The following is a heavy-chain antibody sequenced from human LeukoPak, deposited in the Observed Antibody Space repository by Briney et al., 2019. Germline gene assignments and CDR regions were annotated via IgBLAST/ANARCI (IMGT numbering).Heavy chain of an antibody. D-gene: IGHD6-13*01. CDR3: ARRKQQLVVYYYYGMDV. V-gene: IGHV4-34*01. CDR1: GGSFRGYY. CDR2: INHRGST. Sequence: SETLSLTCAVYGGSFRGYYWSWIRQPPGKGLEWIGEINHRGSTNYHPSLMSRVTISADTSKNPFSLKLSSVTAADTAVYYCARRKQQLVVYYYYGMDVWGQGTTVTVSS. J-gene: IGHJ6*02.